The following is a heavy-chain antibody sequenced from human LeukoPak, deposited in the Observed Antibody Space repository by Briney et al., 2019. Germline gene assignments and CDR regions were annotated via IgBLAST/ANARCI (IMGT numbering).Heavy chain of an antibody. CDR3: ASVSPGGVGSIDY. D-gene: IGHD2-8*02. V-gene: IGHV1-8*01. J-gene: IGHJ4*02. Sequence: ASVKVSCKATGYTFTSYDINWVRQATGQGLEWMGWMNPNSGNTGYAQKFQGRVTMTRNTSISTAYMELSSLRSEDTAVYYCASVSPGGVGSIDYWGQGTLVTVSS. CDR2: MNPNSGNT. CDR1: GYTFTSYD.